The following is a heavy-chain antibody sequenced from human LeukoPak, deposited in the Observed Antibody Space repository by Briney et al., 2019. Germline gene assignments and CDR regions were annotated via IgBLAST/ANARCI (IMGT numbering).Heavy chain of an antibody. CDR1: GGSISSGDYY. CDR2: IYYSGST. D-gene: IGHD3-22*01. V-gene: IGHV4-30-4*01. Sequence: SQTLSLTCTVSGGSISSGDYYWGWIRQCPGKGREWIGNIYYSGSTYYNPSLKSRVTIPVNTSKNQFSLKLSSGTAADTAVYYCARNGSGYQGFDYWGQGTLVTVSS. J-gene: IGHJ4*02. CDR3: ARNGSGYQGFDY.